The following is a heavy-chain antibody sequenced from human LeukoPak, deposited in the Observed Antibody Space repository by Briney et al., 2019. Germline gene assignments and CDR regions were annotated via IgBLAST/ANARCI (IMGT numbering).Heavy chain of an antibody. CDR3: ARVAAAVPDQ. D-gene: IGHD6-13*01. CDR1: GFTFSTYW. CDR2: IKQDGSDK. J-gene: IGHJ5*02. Sequence: PGGSLRLSCATSGFTFSTYWMSWVRQVPGKGLEWVANIKQDGSDKYYMDSVKGRFTISRDNANNSLYLQMSSLTVEDTGVYYCARVAAAVPDQWGQGTLDTVSS. V-gene: IGHV3-7*04.